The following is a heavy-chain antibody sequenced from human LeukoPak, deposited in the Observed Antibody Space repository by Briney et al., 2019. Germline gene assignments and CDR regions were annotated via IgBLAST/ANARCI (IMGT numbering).Heavy chain of an antibody. CDR2: TYYRSKWYN. J-gene: IGHJ4*02. CDR3: ARYSYGGFDY. Sequence: TLSLTCAISXDSXXSXXAAWNWIRQSPSRGLEWLGRTYYRSKWYNDYAVSVKSRITINPDTSKDQFSLQLNSVTPEDTAVYYCARYSYGGFDYWGQGTLVTVSS. D-gene: IGHD5-18*01. CDR1: XDSXXSXXAA. V-gene: IGHV6-1*01.